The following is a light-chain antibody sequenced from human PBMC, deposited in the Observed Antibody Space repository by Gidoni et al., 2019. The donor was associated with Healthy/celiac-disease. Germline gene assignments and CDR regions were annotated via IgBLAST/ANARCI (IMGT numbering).Light chain of an antibody. J-gene: IGKJ5*01. CDR3: QQRSNWPPTT. CDR1: QRGSRD. CDR2: DAS. Sequence: EIVLTQSQATLSLSPGDRATLSCRARQRGSRDLAWYQQKPGQAPRLLIYDASNKATCIPARFRCSGSGTDFTLTISSLVPEDFAVYYCQQRSNWPPTTFGQGTRLEIK. V-gene: IGKV3-11*01.